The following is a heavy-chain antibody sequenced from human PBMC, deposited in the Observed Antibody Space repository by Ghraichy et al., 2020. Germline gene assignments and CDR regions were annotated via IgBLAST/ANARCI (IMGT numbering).Heavy chain of an antibody. CDR2: ISSSSSTI. J-gene: IGHJ4*02. Sequence: GGSLRLSCAASGFTFSSYSMNWVRQAPGKGLEWVSYISSSSSTIYYADSVKGRFTISRDNAKNSLYLQMNSLRDEDTAVYYCAREWYGGSGWYEERSRARRYYFDCWDQGTLVTVSS. D-gene: IGHD6-19*01. CDR1: GFTFSSYS. V-gene: IGHV3-48*02. CDR3: AREWYGGSGWYEERSRARRYYFDC.